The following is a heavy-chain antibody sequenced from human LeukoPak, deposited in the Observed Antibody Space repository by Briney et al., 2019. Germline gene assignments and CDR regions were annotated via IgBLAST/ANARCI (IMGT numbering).Heavy chain of an antibody. J-gene: IGHJ4*02. CDR1: GSRFTSYW. Sequence: GASLKISCKGSGSRFTSYWIGWVRQMPGKGLEGMGIIYPGDSDTRYSPSFQGQVTISADKSISTAYLQWSSLKASDTAMYYCAISEGEMATSLDYWGQGTLVTVSS. CDR3: AISEGEMATSLDY. V-gene: IGHV5-51*01. D-gene: IGHD5-24*01. CDR2: IYPGDSDT.